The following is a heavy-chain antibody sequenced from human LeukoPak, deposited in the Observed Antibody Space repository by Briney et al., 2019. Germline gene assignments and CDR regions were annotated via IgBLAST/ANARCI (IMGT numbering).Heavy chain of an antibody. V-gene: IGHV3-23*01. CDR2: ISGSGGSM. D-gene: IGHD5-18*01. Sequence: GGSLRLSCAASGFTFSSYAMSWVRQAPGKGLEWVSAISGSGGSMYYADPVKGRFTISRDNSKNALYLQMNSLRAEDTAVYYCAKLGGYSYGYLIDYWGQGTLVTVSS. CDR3: AKLGGYSYGYLIDY. J-gene: IGHJ4*02. CDR1: GFTFSSYA.